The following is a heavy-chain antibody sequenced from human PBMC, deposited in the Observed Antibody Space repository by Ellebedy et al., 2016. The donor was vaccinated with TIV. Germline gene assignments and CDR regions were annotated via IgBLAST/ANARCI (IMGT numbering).Heavy chain of an antibody. CDR1: GGSISSNNW. Sequence: SETLSLTCAVSGGSISSNNWWGWVRQPPGKGLEWIGEIYHSGSTNYNPSRKSRVTISVDKSKNQFSLKLSSVTAADTAVYYCARGLSSSWYGVFFDYWGQGTLVTVSS. CDR2: IYHSGST. J-gene: IGHJ4*02. V-gene: IGHV4-4*02. D-gene: IGHD6-13*01. CDR3: ARGLSSSWYGVFFDY.